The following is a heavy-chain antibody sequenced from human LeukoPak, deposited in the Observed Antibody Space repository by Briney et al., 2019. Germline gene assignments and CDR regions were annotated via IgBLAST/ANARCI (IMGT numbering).Heavy chain of an antibody. CDR2: IKQDGSEK. CDR3: ARGAPRAYYYYMDV. CDR1: GFTFSSYW. Sequence: PGGSLRLSCAASGFTFSSYWMSWVRQAPGKGLEWVANIKQDGSEKYYVDSVKGRFTISRDNAKNSLYLQMNSLRAEDTAVYYCARGAPRAYYYYMDVWGKGTTVTVSS. J-gene: IGHJ6*03. V-gene: IGHV3-7*01.